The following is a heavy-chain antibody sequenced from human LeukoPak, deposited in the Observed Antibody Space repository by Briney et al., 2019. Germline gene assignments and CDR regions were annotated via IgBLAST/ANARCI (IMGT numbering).Heavy chain of an antibody. CDR2: IKHDGSLK. J-gene: IGHJ6*02. Sequence: GGSLRLSCVASEATFNYYWMTWVRQAPGKGLEWVANIKHDGSLKYYMDSVKGRFTISRDNSLNSVYLQMNSVRAEDTAVYYYARYFFGMDVWGQGTTVTVSS. CDR1: EATFNYYW. D-gene: IGHD2/OR15-2a*01. V-gene: IGHV3-7*01. CDR3: ARYFFGMDV.